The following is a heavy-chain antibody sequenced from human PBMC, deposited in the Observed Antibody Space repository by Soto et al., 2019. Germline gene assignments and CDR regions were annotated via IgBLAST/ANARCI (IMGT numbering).Heavy chain of an antibody. D-gene: IGHD3-9*01. CDR2: IYSGGSK. Sequence: EVQLVESGGGLVQPGGSLRLSCAASGFTVSSNYMSWVRQAPGKGLEWVSVIYSGGSKYYAASVKGRFTISRDNSKNSLYLQMNSLRAEDTAVYYCARAGPNLRYFDWLLLDYWGQGTLVTVSS. V-gene: IGHV3-66*01. CDR3: ARAGPNLRYFDWLLLDY. J-gene: IGHJ4*02. CDR1: GFTVSSNY.